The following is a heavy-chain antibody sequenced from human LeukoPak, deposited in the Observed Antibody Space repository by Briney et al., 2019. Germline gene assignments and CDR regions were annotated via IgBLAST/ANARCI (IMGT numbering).Heavy chain of an antibody. CDR1: GGSFSGYY. Sequence: PSETLSLTCAVYGGSFSGYYWSWIRQPPGKGLEWIGEINHSGSTNYNPSLKSRVTISVDTSKNQFSLKLSSVTAADTAVYYCASEYSNPRREDYWGQGTLVTVSS. V-gene: IGHV4-34*01. CDR2: INHSGST. J-gene: IGHJ4*02. CDR3: ASEYSNPRREDY. D-gene: IGHD6-6*01.